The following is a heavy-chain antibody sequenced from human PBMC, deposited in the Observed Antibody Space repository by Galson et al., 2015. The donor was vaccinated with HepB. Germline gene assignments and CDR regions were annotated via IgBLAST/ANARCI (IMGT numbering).Heavy chain of an antibody. V-gene: IGHV3-48*01. Sequence: SLRLSCAASGFTFSSYSMNWVRQAPGKGLEWVSYISSSSSTIYYADSVKGRFTISRDNAKNSLYLQMNSLRAEDTAVYYCARDGGYSGYDSRDYYYYYYMDVWGKGTTVTVSS. CDR1: GFTFSSYS. J-gene: IGHJ6*03. CDR2: ISSSSSTI. CDR3: ARDGGYSGYDSRDYYYYYYMDV. D-gene: IGHD5-12*01.